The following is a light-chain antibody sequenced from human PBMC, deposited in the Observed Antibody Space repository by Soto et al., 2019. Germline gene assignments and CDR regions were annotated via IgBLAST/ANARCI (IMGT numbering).Light chain of an antibody. Sequence: EIVLPQSPAPLSLSQGERATLSCRASQSVSSTLAWYHVKPAQAPSLLIYGASNRATGTPDRCSGSGSGTDFTITIRRQEPEDLAVYYWQQYGSSGTFGQGTKVDIK. CDR2: GAS. V-gene: IGKV3-20*01. CDR1: QSVSST. CDR3: QQYGSSGT. J-gene: IGKJ1*01.